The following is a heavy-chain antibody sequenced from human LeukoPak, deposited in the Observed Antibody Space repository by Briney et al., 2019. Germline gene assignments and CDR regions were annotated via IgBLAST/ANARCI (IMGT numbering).Heavy chain of an antibody. CDR1: GFTFSSYA. Sequence: GGSLRLSCAASGFTFSSYAMSWVPQAPGNGLECVSAISGSGASTYYAASVKGRFTIYRDNSKNTLYLQMNSLRAEDTAVYYCAKDSPFEYSSTLFDYWGQGTLVTVSS. D-gene: IGHD6-6*01. CDR3: AKDSPFEYSSTLFDY. V-gene: IGHV3-23*01. CDR2: ISGSGAST. J-gene: IGHJ4*02.